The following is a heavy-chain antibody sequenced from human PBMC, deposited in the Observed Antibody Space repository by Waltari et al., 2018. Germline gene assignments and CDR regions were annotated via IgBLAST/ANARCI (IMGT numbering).Heavy chain of an antibody. CDR3: ARTTQREVYGGSFSAFDY. D-gene: IGHD2-15*01. J-gene: IGHJ4*02. V-gene: IGHV4-34*01. CDR2: INHSGST. Sequence: QVQLQQWGAGLLKPSETPSLTCAVYGGSFCGYYWSWIRLPPGKRLEWIGEINHSGSTNYNPSLKSRVTISVDTSKNQFSLKLSSVTAADTAVYYCARTTQREVYGGSFSAFDYWGQGTLVTVSS. CDR1: GGSFCGYY.